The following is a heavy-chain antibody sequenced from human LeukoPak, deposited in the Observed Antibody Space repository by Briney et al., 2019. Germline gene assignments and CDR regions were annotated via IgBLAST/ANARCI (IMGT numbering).Heavy chain of an antibody. J-gene: IGHJ4*02. CDR1: GNSVSSNSAA. CDR2: TYYRSKWYN. Sequence: SQTLSLTCAISGNSVSSNSAALNWIRQSPSGGLESLVRTYYRSKWYNDYAVSVKSRITINPDTSNNQFSLQLNSVTPEDTAVYYCARDLGGSGWYRFDYWGQGTPVTVSS. CDR3: ARDLGGSGWYRFDY. V-gene: IGHV6-1*01. D-gene: IGHD6-19*01.